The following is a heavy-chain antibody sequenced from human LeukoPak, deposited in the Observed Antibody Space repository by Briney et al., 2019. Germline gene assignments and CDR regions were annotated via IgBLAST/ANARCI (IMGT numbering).Heavy chain of an antibody. J-gene: IGHJ5*02. CDR2: ISSSSSYI. V-gene: IGHV3-21*04. Sequence: GSLRLSCAASGFTFSSYSMNWVRQAPGKGLEWVSSISSSSSYIYYADSVKGRFTISRDNAKNSLYLQMNSLRAEDTAVYYCAKTAVVNLRWFDPWGQGTLVTVSS. D-gene: IGHD5-18*01. CDR1: GFTFSSYS. CDR3: AKTAVVNLRWFDP.